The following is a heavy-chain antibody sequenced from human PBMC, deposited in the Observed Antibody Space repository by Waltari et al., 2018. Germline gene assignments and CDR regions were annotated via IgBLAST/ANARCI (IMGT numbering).Heavy chain of an antibody. CDR1: GFTFSSYA. D-gene: IGHD3-3*01. CDR3: ARRTVRFLEWAHIDY. V-gene: IGHV3-30-3*01. CDR2: ISYDGSNK. J-gene: IGHJ4*02. Sequence: QVQLVESGGGVVQPGRSLRLSCAASGFTFSSYAMHWVRQAPGKGLEWVAVISYDGSNKYYADSVKGRFTISRDNSKNTLYLQMNSLRAEDTAVYYCARRTVRFLEWAHIDYWGQGTLVTVSS.